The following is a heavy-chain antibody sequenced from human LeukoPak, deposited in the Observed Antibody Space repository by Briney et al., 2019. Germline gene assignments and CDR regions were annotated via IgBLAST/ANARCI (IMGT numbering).Heavy chain of an antibody. J-gene: IGHJ6*02. V-gene: IGHV5-51*01. Sequence: GESLKISCKGSGYSFTSYWIGWVRQMPGKGLEWMGIIYPGDSDTRYSPSFQGQVTISADKSISTAYLQWSSLKASDTAMYYCAGNQRYCSSTSCRNYYYGMDVWGQGTTVTVSS. CDR3: AGNQRYCSSTSCRNYYYGMDV. D-gene: IGHD2-2*01. CDR1: GYSFTSYW. CDR2: IYPGDSDT.